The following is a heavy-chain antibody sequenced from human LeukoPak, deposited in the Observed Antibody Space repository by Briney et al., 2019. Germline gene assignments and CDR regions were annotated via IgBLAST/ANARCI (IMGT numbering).Heavy chain of an antibody. Sequence: PSETLSLTCTVSGDSVNSGSYYWGWIRQPPGKGLEWIGVVYYSGSTSYNPSLKSRVTISLDTSKNQFSLNLSSVTAADTAVYYCAGKIRDCEVDYWGQGTLVTVSS. CDR1: GDSVNSGSYY. CDR3: AGKIRDCEVDY. J-gene: IGHJ4*02. CDR2: VYYSGST. V-gene: IGHV4-61*01. D-gene: IGHD2-21*02.